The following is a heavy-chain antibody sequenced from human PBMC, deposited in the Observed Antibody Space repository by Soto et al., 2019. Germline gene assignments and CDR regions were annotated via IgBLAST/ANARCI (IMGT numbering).Heavy chain of an antibody. CDR1: GGSISSYY. J-gene: IGHJ6*02. Sequence: ASETLSLTCTVSGGSISSYYWSWIRQPPGKGLEWIGYIYYSGSTNYNPSLKSRVTISVDTSKNQFSLKLSSVTAADTAVYYCARDGGSSPAGYYYYYYGMDVWGQGTTVTVSS. CDR3: ARDGGSSPAGYYYYYYGMDV. V-gene: IGHV4-59*01. D-gene: IGHD6-6*01. CDR2: IYYSGST.